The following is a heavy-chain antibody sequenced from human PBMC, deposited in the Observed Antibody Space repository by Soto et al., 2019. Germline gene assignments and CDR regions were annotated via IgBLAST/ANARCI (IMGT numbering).Heavy chain of an antibody. Sequence: RLSCAASGFTFSSYAMNWVRQAPGKGLEWVSTISGSDGRTYSTDSVKGRFTISRDNSRNTAYLQMNSLRVEDTAVYYCARALSTHIAVAGMGYFDSWGPGTLVTVSS. D-gene: IGHD6-19*01. V-gene: IGHV3-23*01. J-gene: IGHJ4*02. CDR3: ARALSTHIAVAGMGYFDS. CDR2: ISGSDGRT. CDR1: GFTFSSYA.